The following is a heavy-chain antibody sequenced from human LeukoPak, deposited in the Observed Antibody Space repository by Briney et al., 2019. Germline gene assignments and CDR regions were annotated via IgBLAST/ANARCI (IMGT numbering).Heavy chain of an antibody. J-gene: IGHJ5*02. CDR1: GDSIKSYY. CDR3: ARHRGYTYGRTFDL. V-gene: IGHV4-59*08. D-gene: IGHD5-18*01. CDR2: IYYPGRA. Sequence: SETLSLTCTVFGDSIKSYYWSWIRQPPGKGVEWIAYIYYPGRASYNPSLTSRVSISVDTSKNQFSLNLTSVTAADTAVYYCARHRGYTYGRTFDLWGQGTLVTVSS.